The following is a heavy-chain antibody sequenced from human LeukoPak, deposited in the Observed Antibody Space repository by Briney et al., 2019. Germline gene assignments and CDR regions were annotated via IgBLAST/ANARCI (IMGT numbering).Heavy chain of an antibody. CDR2: INSDGSTT. CDR1: GFTFSSYW. D-gene: IGHD1-26*01. J-gene: IGHJ4*02. Sequence: GGSLRFSCAASGFTFSSYWMHWVRQAPGKGLVWVSRINSDGSTTSYADSVKGRFTISRDNAKNTLYLQMNSLRAEDTAVYYCARDPLEWELPNDYWGQGTLVTVSS. CDR3: ARDPLEWELPNDY. V-gene: IGHV3-74*01.